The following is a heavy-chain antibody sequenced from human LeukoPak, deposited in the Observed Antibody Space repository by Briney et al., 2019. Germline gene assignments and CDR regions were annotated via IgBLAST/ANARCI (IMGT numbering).Heavy chain of an antibody. J-gene: IGHJ5*02. V-gene: IGHV1-46*01. D-gene: IGHD3-9*01. CDR1: GYTFTSYY. CDR2: INPSGGST. Sequence: ASVKVSCKASGYTFTSYYMHWVRQAPGQGLEWMGIINPSGGSTSYAQKFQGRVTMTRDMSTSTVYMELSSLRSEDTAVYYCARAGYYDILTGYPEGNWFDPWGQGTLVTVSS. CDR3: ARAGYYDILTGYPEGNWFDP.